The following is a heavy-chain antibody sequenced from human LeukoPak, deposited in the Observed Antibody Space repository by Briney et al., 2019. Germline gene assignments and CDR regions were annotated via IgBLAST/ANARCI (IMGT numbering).Heavy chain of an antibody. J-gene: IGHJ4*02. CDR3: ARGEIAALGERFNY. D-gene: IGHD6-6*01. V-gene: IGHV3-30*07. Sequence: GRSLRLSCAASGFTFSSYVMHWVRQAPGKGLEWVALISSDGSKKDYADSVKGRFTVSRDNSKNTLYLQMNSLRAEDTAVYYCARGEIAALGERFNYWGQGTLVTVSS. CDR2: ISSDGSKK. CDR1: GFTFSSYV.